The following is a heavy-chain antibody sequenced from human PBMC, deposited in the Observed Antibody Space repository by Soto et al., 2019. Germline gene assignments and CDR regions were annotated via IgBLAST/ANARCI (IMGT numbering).Heavy chain of an antibody. D-gene: IGHD6-19*01. CDR1: GFTFSSYS. CDR2: ISSSSSTI. V-gene: IGHV3-48*01. J-gene: IGHJ6*03. Sequence: EVQLVESGGGLVQPGGSLRLSCAASGFTFSSYSMNWVRQAPGKGLEWVSYISSSSSTIYYADSVKGRFTISRDNAKNSLYLQMSSLRAEDTAVYYCARDSSGWYSVDYYYMDVWGKGTTVTVSS. CDR3: ARDSSGWYSVDYYYMDV.